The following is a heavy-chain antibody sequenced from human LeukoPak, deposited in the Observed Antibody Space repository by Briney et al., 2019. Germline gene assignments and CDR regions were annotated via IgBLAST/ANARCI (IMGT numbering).Heavy chain of an antibody. J-gene: IGHJ5*02. CDR2: ISSGGGLT. D-gene: IGHD2-2*01. Sequence: PGGSPRLSCAGSGFTFNTYAMSWVRQAPGKGLEWVSAISSGGGLTSYADSVKGRFTVSRDNSKNTLYLQMNSLRVEDTAIYYCAKGQTLASRGAWFDPWGQGTLVTVSS. CDR3: AKGQTLASRGAWFDP. CDR1: GFTFNTYA. V-gene: IGHV3-23*01.